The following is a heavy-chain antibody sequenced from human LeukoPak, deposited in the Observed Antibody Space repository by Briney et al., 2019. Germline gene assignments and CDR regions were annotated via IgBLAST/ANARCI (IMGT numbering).Heavy chain of an antibody. CDR2: INPNSGGT. J-gene: IGHJ4*02. CDR1: GYTFTGYY. D-gene: IGHD2-15*01. V-gene: IGHV1-2*06. CDR3: ARGYCSGGSCERMPLDY. Sequence: GASVKVSCKASGYTFTGYYMHWVRQAPGQGLEWMGRINPNSGGTNYAQKFQGRVTMTRDTSISTAYMGLSSLRSEDTAVYYCARGYCSGGSCERMPLDYWGQGTLVTVSS.